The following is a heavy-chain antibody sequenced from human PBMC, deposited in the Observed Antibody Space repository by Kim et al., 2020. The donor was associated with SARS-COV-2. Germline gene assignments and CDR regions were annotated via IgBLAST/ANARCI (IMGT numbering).Heavy chain of an antibody. V-gene: IGHV4-61*02. CDR2: IYTSGST. CDR3: ARDRRGSSQRGAFDI. CDR1: GGSISSGSYY. D-gene: IGHD6-13*01. Sequence: SETLSLTCTVSGGSISSGSYYWSWIRQPAGKGLEWIGRIYTSGSTNYNPSLKSRVTISVDTSKNQFSLKLSSVTAADTAVYYCARDRRGSSQRGAFDIWGQGTMVTVSS. J-gene: IGHJ3*02.